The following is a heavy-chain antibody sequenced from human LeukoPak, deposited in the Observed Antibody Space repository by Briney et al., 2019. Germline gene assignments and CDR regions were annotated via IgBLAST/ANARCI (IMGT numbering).Heavy chain of an antibody. Sequence: PGRSLRLSCAASGFTFDDYAMHWVRQAPGKGLEWVSGISWNSGSIGYADSVKGRFTISRDNAKNSLYLQMNSLRAEDTALYYCAKGVAAGYYYYMGVWGKGTTVTVSS. CDR2: ISWNSGSI. D-gene: IGHD6-13*01. J-gene: IGHJ6*03. CDR1: GFTFDDYA. CDR3: AKGVAAGYYYYMGV. V-gene: IGHV3-9*01.